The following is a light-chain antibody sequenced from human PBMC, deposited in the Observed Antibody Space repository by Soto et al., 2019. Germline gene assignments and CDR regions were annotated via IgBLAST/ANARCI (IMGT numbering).Light chain of an antibody. CDR3: QQYNSYPLT. CDR2: DAS. V-gene: IGKV1-5*01. J-gene: IGKJ4*01. CDR1: QSISRG. Sequence: DIQMTQSPSTLSASVGDRVTITCRASQSISRGLAWYQQKPGKAPKLLIYDASSLESGVPSRFSGSGSGTEFTLTISSLQPDDFATYYCQQYNSYPLTFGGGTKVDIK.